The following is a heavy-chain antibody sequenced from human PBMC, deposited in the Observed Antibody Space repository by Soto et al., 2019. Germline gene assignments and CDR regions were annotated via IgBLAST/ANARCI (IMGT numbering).Heavy chain of an antibody. CDR1: GASISSGGYY. CDR3: ARAGIQLWPNEAFDI. J-gene: IGHJ3*02. D-gene: IGHD5-18*01. V-gene: IGHV4-31*03. CDR2: IYYSGST. Sequence: SETLSLTCTVSGASISSGGYYWSWIRQHPGKGLEWIGYIYYSGSTYYNPSLKSRVTISVDTSKNQFSLKLSSVTAADTAVYYCARAGIQLWPNEAFDIWGQGTMVT.